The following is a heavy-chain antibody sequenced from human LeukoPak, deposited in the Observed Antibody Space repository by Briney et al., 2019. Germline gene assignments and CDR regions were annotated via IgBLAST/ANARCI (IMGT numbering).Heavy chain of an antibody. V-gene: IGHV3-30*15. J-gene: IGHJ4*02. Sequence: GGSLRLSCAASGFTFRSYAMHWVRQAPGKGLEWVAVISDDGSRQHYADFLEGRFTISRDNSKNTVSLQMSNLTSEDTAVYFCVREQPGDGWSGFDYWGQGTLVTVSS. CDR2: ISDDGSRQ. D-gene: IGHD6-19*01. CDR3: VREQPGDGWSGFDY. CDR1: GFTFRSYA.